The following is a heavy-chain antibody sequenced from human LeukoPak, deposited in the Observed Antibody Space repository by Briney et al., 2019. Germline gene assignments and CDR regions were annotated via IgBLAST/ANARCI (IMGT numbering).Heavy chain of an antibody. J-gene: IGHJ4*02. CDR2: ISSSASTI. V-gene: IGHV3-11*01. CDR3: ARGASYGYSYYFDS. D-gene: IGHD5-18*01. CDR1: GFTFSDYY. Sequence: GGSLRLSCAASGFTFSDYYRSWIRQAPGKGLEWVSYISSSASTIYYADSVKGRFTISRDNAKNSLYLQMNSLRAEDTAVYYCARGASYGYSYYFDSWGQGTLVTVSS.